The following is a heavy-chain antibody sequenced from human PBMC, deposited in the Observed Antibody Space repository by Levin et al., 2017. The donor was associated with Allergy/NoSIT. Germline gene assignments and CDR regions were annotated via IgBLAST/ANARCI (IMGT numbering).Heavy chain of an antibody. Sequence: GESLKISCKASGYTFTSYGIIWVRQAPGQGLEWMGWISTYNGNTNYAQKLQGRVTMTTDTSTSTAYMELRSLRSDDMAVYYCARRGVSDAFDIWGQGTMVTVSS. CDR2: ISTYNGNT. D-gene: IGHD3-10*01. V-gene: IGHV1-18*03. CDR1: GYTFTSYG. J-gene: IGHJ3*02. CDR3: ARRGVSDAFDI.